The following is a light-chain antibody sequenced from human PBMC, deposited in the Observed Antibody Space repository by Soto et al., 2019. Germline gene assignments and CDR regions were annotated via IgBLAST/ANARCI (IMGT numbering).Light chain of an antibody. CDR1: SSNIGSYS. Sequence: QSVLTQPPSVSAAPGQKVTISCSGSSSNIGSYSVSWYQQLPGSAPKLLIHENNKRPSGIPDRFSGSKSGTSATLSITGLQAGDEADYYCGAWDRSLTGGVFGGGTKLTVL. V-gene: IGLV1-51*02. J-gene: IGLJ3*02. CDR2: ENN. CDR3: GAWDRSLTGGV.